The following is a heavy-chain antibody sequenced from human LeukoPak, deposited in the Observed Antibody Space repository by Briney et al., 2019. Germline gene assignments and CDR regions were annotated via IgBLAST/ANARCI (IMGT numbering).Heavy chain of an antibody. V-gene: IGHV4-39*01. CDR1: GGSISSSSYY. CDR3: ARRRGYSGYDRGFDY. Sequence: PSETLSLTCTVSGGSISSSSYYWGWIRQPPGKGLEWIGSIYYSGSTYYNPSLKSRVTISVDTSKNQFSLKLSSVTAADTAVYYCARRRGYSGYDRGFDYWGQGTLVTVSS. CDR2: IYYSGST. D-gene: IGHD5-12*01. J-gene: IGHJ4*02.